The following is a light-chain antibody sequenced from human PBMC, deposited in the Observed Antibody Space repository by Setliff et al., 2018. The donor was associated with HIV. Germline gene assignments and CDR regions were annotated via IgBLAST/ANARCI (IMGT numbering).Light chain of an antibody. J-gene: IGLJ2*01. CDR3: TSYTSSSTLVV. Sequence: QSVLTQPASVSGSPGQSITISCTGTSSDVGGYNYVSWYQQHPGKAPKLMIHEVSNRPPGASNRFSGSKSGNTASLTISGLRAEDEANYYCTSYTSSSTLVVFGGGTKVTVL. V-gene: IGLV2-14*01. CDR1: SSDVGGYNY. CDR2: EVS.